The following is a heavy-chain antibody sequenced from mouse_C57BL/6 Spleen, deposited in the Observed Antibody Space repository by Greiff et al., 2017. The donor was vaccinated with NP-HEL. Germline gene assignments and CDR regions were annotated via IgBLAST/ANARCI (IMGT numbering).Heavy chain of an antibody. CDR2: IFPGSGST. CDR3: ARRGLLREFAY. V-gene: IGHV1-9*01. D-gene: IGHD2-3*01. J-gene: IGHJ3*01. Sequence: VQLVESGAELMKPGASVKLSCKATGYTFTGYWIEWVKQRPGHGLEWIGEIFPGSGSTNYNEKFKGQATFTADTASNTAYMQLSSLTTEYSAIYYCARRGLLREFAYWGQGTLVTVSA. CDR1: GYTFTGYW.